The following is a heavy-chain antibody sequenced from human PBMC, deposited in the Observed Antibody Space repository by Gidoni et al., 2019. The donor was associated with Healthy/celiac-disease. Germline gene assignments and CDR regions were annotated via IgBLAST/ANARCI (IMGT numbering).Heavy chain of an antibody. J-gene: IGHJ6*02. D-gene: IGHD3-22*01. Sequence: QVQLVQSGAEVKKPGSSVKVSCKASGGTFSSYAISWVRQAPGQGLEWMGGIIPIFGTANYAQKFQGRVTITADESTSTAYMELSSLRSEDTAVYYCARRRYYYDSSGYPNYYYYGMDVWGQGTTVTVSS. V-gene: IGHV1-69*01. CDR2: IIPIFGTA. CDR1: GGTFSSYA. CDR3: ARRRYYYDSSGYPNYYYYGMDV.